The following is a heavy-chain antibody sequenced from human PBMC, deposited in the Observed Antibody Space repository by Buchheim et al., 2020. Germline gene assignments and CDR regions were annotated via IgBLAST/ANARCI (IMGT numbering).Heavy chain of an antibody. V-gene: IGHV1-18*01. CDR1: GYTFTSYG. D-gene: IGHD6-13*01. J-gene: IGHJ4*02. Sequence: QVQLVQSGAEVKKPGASVKFSCKASGYTFTSYGISWVRQAPGQGLEWMGWISAYNGNTNYAQKLQGRVTMTTDTPTSPAYMEVRSQRSGDTDGYYCARDSLSRYGRSWYWRNWGQGTL. CDR3: ARDSLSRYGRSWYWRN. CDR2: ISAYNGNT.